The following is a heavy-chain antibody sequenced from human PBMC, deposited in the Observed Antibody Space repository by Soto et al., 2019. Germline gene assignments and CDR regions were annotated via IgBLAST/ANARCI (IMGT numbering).Heavy chain of an antibody. CDR3: ARGLSGYDLLGAFDI. Sequence: TSETLSLTCAVYGGSFSGYYWSWIRQPPGKGLEWIGEINHSGSTNYNPSLKSRVTISVDTSKNQFSLKLSSVTAADTAVYYCARGLSGYDLLGAFDIWGQGPMVTVS. J-gene: IGHJ3*02. CDR2: INHSGST. D-gene: IGHD5-12*01. V-gene: IGHV4-34*01. CDR1: GGSFSGYY.